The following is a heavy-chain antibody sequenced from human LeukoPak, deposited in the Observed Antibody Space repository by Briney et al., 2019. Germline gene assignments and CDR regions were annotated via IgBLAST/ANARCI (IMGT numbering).Heavy chain of an antibody. CDR1: GYTFTSYG. J-gene: IGHJ5*02. CDR2: ISAYNGNT. CDR3: ARDHQYYDFWSGYHNWFDP. Sequence: ASVKVSCKASGYTFTSYGISWVRQAPGQGLEWMGWISAYNGNTNYAQKLQGRVTMTTDTSTSTAYMELRSLRSDDTAVYYCARDHQYYDFWSGYHNWFDPWGQGTLVTVSS. D-gene: IGHD3-3*01. V-gene: IGHV1-18*01.